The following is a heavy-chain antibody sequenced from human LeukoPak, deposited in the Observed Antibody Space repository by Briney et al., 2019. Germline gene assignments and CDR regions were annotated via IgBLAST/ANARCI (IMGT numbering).Heavy chain of an antibody. CDR1: GDSISSYY. CDR3: ARAGSGYSFDI. J-gene: IGHJ3*02. V-gene: IGHV4-59*01. D-gene: IGHD3-22*01. CDR2: IYKSGDT. Sequence: PSETLSLTCTVSGDSISSYYWSWIRQPPGKGLEWIGYIYKSGDTDYNPSLKSRVTISVYTSRNQFSLKLSSVTAADTAVYYCARAGSGYSFDIWGQGTMVTVSS.